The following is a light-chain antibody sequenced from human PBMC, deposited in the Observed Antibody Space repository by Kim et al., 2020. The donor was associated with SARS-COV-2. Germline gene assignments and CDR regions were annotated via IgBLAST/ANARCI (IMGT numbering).Light chain of an antibody. CDR1: SLRSYY. CDR2: GKN. CDR3: NARDSSGNHYV. J-gene: IGLJ1*01. Sequence: ALGQTVRITCQGDSLRSYYASWYQQKPGQAPVLVIYGKNNRPSVIPDRFSGSSSGNTASLTITGAQAEDEADYFCNARDSSGNHYVFGTGTQLTVL. V-gene: IGLV3-19*01.